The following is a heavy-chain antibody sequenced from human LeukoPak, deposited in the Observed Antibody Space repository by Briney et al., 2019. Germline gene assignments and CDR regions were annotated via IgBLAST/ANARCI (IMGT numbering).Heavy chain of an antibody. D-gene: IGHD1-20*01. CDR2: ISASGNT. V-gene: IGHV4-4*09. Sequence: SVTLSLTCTVFGDPISSSYWNWIRQTPAKGLEWIRYISASGNTNYNPSLKGRIIISVDISKKQFSLKLSSVTAADTAVYYCARLIPGTTGLRKNYFDYWGQGTLVTVSS. CDR3: ARLIPGTTGLRKNYFDY. CDR1: GDPISSSY. J-gene: IGHJ4*02.